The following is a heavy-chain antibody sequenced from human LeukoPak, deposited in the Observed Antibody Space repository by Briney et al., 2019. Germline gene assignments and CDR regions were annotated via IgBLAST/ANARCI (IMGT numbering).Heavy chain of an antibody. D-gene: IGHD3-22*01. V-gene: IGHV5-51*01. CDR3: ARDSSGYYYFDY. J-gene: IGHJ4*02. CDR2: IYPGDSDT. Sequence: GESLKISCKASGYSFTSYYIGWVRQMPGKGLEWMGIIYPGDSDTRYSPSFQGQVTISADKSITTAYLQLSSLNASDTAMYYCARDSSGYYYFDYWGQGTLVTVSS. CDR1: GYSFTSYY.